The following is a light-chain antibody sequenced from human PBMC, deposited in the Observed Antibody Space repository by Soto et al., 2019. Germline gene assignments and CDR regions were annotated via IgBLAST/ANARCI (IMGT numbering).Light chain of an antibody. CDR3: QQSYSTPT. CDR1: QSISSY. CDR2: AAS. J-gene: IGKJ3*01. V-gene: IGKV1-39*01. Sequence: DIQMTQSPSSLSASVGDRVTITCRASQSISSYLNWYQQKPGKAPKLLIYAASSLQSGVPSRFSGSGSGTDFTLPISSLQPEDFATYYCQQSYSTPTFGPGTKVDI.